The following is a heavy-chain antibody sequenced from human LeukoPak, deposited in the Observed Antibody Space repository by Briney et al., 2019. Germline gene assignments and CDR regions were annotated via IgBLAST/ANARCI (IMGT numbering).Heavy chain of an antibody. CDR2: INPDGSQK. V-gene: IGHV3-7*01. CDR1: GFTFSRNW. Sequence: GGSLRLSCEASGFTFSRNWMSWVRQAPEKGLDWVASINPDGSQKYYVDSVRGRFTITRDNTKNSLYLQMTSLGAEDTAVYYCARLLGTVTTYGYWGQGTLVTVS. D-gene: IGHD1-26*01. CDR3: ARLLGTVTTYGY. J-gene: IGHJ4*02.